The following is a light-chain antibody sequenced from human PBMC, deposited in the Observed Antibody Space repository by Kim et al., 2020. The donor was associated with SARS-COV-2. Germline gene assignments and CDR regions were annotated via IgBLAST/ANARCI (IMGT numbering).Light chain of an antibody. CDR2: DAS. CDR3: QQYNSYWWT. Sequence: ASVGDRGTITCRASQSISSWLAWYQQKPGKAPKLLIYDASSLESGVPSRFSGSGSGTEFTLTISSLQPDDFATYYCQQYNSYWWTFGQGTKVDIK. J-gene: IGKJ1*01. CDR1: QSISSW. V-gene: IGKV1-5*01.